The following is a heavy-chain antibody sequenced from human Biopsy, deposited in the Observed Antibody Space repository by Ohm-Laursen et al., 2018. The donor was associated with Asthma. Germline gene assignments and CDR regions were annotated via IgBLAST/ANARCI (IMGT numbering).Heavy chain of an antibody. V-gene: IGHV4-39*01. J-gene: IGHJ6*02. D-gene: IGHD6-13*01. CDR1: SGSGGYMRSGNYY. CDR3: VRGSSSWHHGPFHYYYGLDV. Sequence: TLSLTCILSSGSGGYMRSGNYYWGWIRQPPGKGLEWIGSIYYSGTTYYNPSLESQVTVSADTTKNHFSLKLTSVTAADTAVYYCVRGSSSWHHGPFHYYYGLDVWGQGTTATVSS. CDR2: IYYSGTT.